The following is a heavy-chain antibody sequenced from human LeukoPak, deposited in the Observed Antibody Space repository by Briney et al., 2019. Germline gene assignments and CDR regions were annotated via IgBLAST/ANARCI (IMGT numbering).Heavy chain of an antibody. J-gene: IGHJ4*02. V-gene: IGHV3-66*03. CDR1: GFTVSSNS. CDR3: ASEIIFGSFDY. CDR2: IYSDNT. Sequence: GGSLRLSCTVSGFTVSSNSMSWVRKAPGKGLEWVSFIYSDNTHYSDSVKGRFTISRDNSKNTLYLQMNSLRAEDTAVYYCASEIIFGSFDYWGQGTLVTVSS. D-gene: IGHD3-3*01.